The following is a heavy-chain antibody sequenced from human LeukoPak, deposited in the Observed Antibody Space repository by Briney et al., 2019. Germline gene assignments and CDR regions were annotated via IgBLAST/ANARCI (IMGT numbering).Heavy chain of an antibody. Sequence: SETLSLTCAVYGGSFSGYYWSWIRQPPGKGLEWIGEINHSGSTNYNPSLRSRVTISVDTSKNQFSLKLSSVTAADTAVYYCARSAFRSYSYWGQGTLVTVSS. V-gene: IGHV4-34*01. CDR1: GGSFSGYY. CDR3: ARSAFRSYSY. J-gene: IGHJ4*02. D-gene: IGHD2-21*01. CDR2: INHSGST.